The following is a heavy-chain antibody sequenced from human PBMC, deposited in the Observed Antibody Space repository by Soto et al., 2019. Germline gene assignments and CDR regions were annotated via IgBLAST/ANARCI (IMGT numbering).Heavy chain of an antibody. CDR2: VSTSGRST. Sequence: WGSLRLSCSASGFVFSESTIYFCRHFPLKGLEAISAVSTSGRSTYYADSVKDRFTISRDNSKNTLFLQMGSLRPEDTAIYYCVKQAHGLDGVAFDYWGQGTQVTVSS. CDR3: VKQAHGLDGVAFDY. V-gene: IGHV3-64D*06. CDR1: GFVFSEST. J-gene: IGHJ4*02. D-gene: IGHD2-15*01.